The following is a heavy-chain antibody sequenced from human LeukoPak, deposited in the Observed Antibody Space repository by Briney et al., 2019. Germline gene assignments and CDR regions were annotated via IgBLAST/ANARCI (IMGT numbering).Heavy chain of an antibody. CDR2: IWYDGSNK. CDR3: AKTAWDDSPGAFDI. Sequence: AGGSLRLSCAASGFTFSSYGMHWVRQAPGKGLEWVAVIWYDGSNKYYADSVKGRFTISRDNSKNTLYLQMNSLRAEDTAVYYSAKTAWDDSPGAFDIWGQGTMVTVSS. CDR1: GFTFSSYG. V-gene: IGHV3-33*06. J-gene: IGHJ3*02. D-gene: IGHD1-26*01.